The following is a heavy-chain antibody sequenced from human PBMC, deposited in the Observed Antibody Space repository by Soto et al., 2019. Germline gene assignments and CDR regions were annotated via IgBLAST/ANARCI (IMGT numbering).Heavy chain of an antibody. V-gene: IGHV3-21*01. J-gene: IGHJ6*03. CDR1: GFTFSSYS. D-gene: IGHD3-3*01. CDR3: ARGAYYDFWSGIYYYYMDV. Sequence: GGSLRLSCAASGFTFSSYSMNWVRQAPGKGLEWVSSISSSSSYIYYADSVKGRFTISRDNAKNSLYLQMNSLRAEDTAVYYCARGAYYDFWSGIYYYYMDVWGKGTTVTVSS. CDR2: ISSSSSYI.